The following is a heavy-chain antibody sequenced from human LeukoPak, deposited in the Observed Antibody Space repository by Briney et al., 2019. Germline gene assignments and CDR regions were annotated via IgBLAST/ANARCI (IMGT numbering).Heavy chain of an antibody. CDR2: IKSKTDGGTT. V-gene: IGHV3-15*01. J-gene: IGHJ4*02. Sequence: GGSLRLSCAASGFTFSNAWMSWVRQAPGKGLEWVGRIKSKTDGGTTGYAAPVKGRFTISRDDSKNTLYLQMNSLKTEDTAVYYCTTVLVYYDYVWGSYRPRREDYWGQGTLVTVSS. CDR3: TTVLVYYDYVWGSYRPRREDY. D-gene: IGHD3-16*02. CDR1: GFTFSNAW.